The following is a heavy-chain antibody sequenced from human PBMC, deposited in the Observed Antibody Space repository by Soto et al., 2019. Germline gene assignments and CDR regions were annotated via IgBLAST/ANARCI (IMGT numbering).Heavy chain of an antibody. CDR2: ISYRGNT. CDR1: GGSFSSGAYH. Sequence: PSETLSLTCTVSGGSFSSGAYHWSWIRQYPGKGLEWIGSISYRGNTYYNPSLKSRLSMSVDTSKNQFSLKLSSVTAADTAVYYCARYITTVTAFDYWGQGTLVTVSS. CDR3: ARYITTVTAFDY. V-gene: IGHV4-30-4*01. J-gene: IGHJ4*02. D-gene: IGHD4-17*01.